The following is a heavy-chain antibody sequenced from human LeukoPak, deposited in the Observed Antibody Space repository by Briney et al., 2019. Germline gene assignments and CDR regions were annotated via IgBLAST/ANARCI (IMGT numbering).Heavy chain of an antibody. CDR3: ARGTRHQAFDI. D-gene: IGHD2-2*01. V-gene: IGHV4-59*11. CDR1: GGSISSHY. CDR2: IYYSGST. J-gene: IGHJ3*02. Sequence: SETLSLTCTVSGGSISSHYWSWIRQPPGKGLEWIGYIYYSGSTNYNPFLKSRVTISVDTSKNQFSLKLSSVTAADTAVYYCARGTRHQAFDIWGQGTMVTVSS.